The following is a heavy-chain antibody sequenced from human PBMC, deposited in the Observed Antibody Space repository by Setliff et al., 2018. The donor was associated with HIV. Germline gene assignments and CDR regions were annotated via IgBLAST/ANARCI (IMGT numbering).Heavy chain of an antibody. V-gene: IGHV4-59*02. Sequence: PSETLSLTCNVSSGSVNNYWWTWIRQPPGKGLEWIGYIYYSGSTYYNPSLKSRVTISVDTSKNQFSLRLNSVTAADTAVYFCARGGAVSADFDSWGQGTLVTVSS. CDR1: SGSVNNYW. J-gene: IGHJ4*02. CDR3: ARGGAVSADFDS. CDR2: IYYSGST. D-gene: IGHD3-16*01.